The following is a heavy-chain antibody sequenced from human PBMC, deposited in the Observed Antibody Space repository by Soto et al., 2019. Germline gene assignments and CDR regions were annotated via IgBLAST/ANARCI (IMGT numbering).Heavy chain of an antibody. V-gene: IGHV1-18*01. CDR3: GRDGDQWDQRYLDY. J-gene: IGHJ4*02. CDR2: INGHTGST. Sequence: QVQLVQSGAEVKRPGASVKVSCKTPGNFCTKYGISWVRQAPGQGLEWMGWINGHTGSTNYAPKFRGRVTMTTDTSTSIVYMELSRLTSDDTAVYYCGRDGDQWDQRYLDYWGQGTLVSV. CDR1: GNFCTKYG. D-gene: IGHD1-26*01.